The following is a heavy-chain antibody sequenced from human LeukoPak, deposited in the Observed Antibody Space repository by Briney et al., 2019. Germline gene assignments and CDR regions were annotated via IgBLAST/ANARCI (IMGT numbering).Heavy chain of an antibody. CDR1: GYTFTGYY. V-gene: IGHV1-46*01. D-gene: IGHD3-22*01. CDR2: INPSGGST. Sequence: ASVKVSCKASGYTFTGYYMHWVRQAPGQGLEWMGIINPSGGSTSYAQKFQGRVTMTRDTSTSTVYMELSSLRSEDTAVYYCARDSPDYYDSSGYYYRTFDYWGQGTLVTVSS. J-gene: IGHJ4*02. CDR3: ARDSPDYYDSSGYYYRTFDY.